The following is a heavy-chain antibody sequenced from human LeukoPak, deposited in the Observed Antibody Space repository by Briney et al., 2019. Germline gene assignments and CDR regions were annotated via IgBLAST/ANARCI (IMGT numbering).Heavy chain of an antibody. CDR2: IIPIFDTA. J-gene: IGHJ4*02. D-gene: IGHD3-22*01. V-gene: IGHV1-69*01. CDR1: GGTFSSYA. Sequence: SVKVSCKASGGTFSSYAISWVRQAPGQGLEWMGGIIPIFDTANYAQKFQGRVTITADESTSTAYMELSSLRSEDTAVYYCARVGRTYYYDSSGYYAFDYWGQGTLVTVSS. CDR3: ARVGRTYYYDSSGYYAFDY.